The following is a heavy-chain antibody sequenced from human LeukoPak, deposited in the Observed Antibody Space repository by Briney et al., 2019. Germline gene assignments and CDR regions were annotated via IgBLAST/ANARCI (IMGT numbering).Heavy chain of an antibody. D-gene: IGHD3-22*01. CDR3: ARVFDTYYYDSSGYYYFDY. CDR2: IIPIFGTA. J-gene: IGHJ4*02. V-gene: IGHV1-69*05. Sequence: AASVKVSCKASGYTFSNYGITWVRQAPGQGLEWMGGIIPIFGTANYAQKFQGRVTITTDESTSTAYMELSSLRSEDTAVYYCARVFDTYYYDSSGYYYFDYWGQGTLVTVSS. CDR1: GYTFSNYG.